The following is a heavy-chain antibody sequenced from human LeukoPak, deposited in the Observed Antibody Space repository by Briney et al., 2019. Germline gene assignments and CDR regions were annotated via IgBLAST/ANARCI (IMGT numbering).Heavy chain of an antibody. V-gene: IGHV1-2*02. D-gene: IGHD1-26*01. J-gene: IGHJ4*02. CDR3: ARDRRGAADY. CDR2: INPNSGGT. CDR1: GYSFIGYY. Sequence: GASVKVSCKASGYSFIGYYMYWVRQAPGQGLEWMGWINPNSGGTNYAQKFQGRVTMTRDTSISTAYMELSRLRSDDTAVYYCARDRRGAADYWGQGTLVTVSS.